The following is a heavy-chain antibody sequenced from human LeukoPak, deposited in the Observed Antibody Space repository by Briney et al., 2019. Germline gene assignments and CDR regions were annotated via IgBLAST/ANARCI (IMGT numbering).Heavy chain of an antibody. CDR1: GGSFSGYY. Sequence: SETLSLTXAVYGGSFSGYYWSWIRQPPGKGLEWIGEINHSGSTNYNPSLKSRVTISVDTSKNQFSLKLSSVTAADTAVYYCARKGGYYYGSGSYSRYYYMDVWGKGTTVTVSS. J-gene: IGHJ6*03. D-gene: IGHD3-10*01. CDR3: ARKGGYYYGSGSYSRYYYMDV. V-gene: IGHV4-34*01. CDR2: INHSGST.